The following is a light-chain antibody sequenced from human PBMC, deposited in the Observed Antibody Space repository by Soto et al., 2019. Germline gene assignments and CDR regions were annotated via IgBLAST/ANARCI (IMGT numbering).Light chain of an antibody. CDR2: EVS. CDR3: CSYAGSSTFLYV. J-gene: IGLJ1*01. Sequence: QSVLTQPASVSGSPGQSITISCTGTSSDVGSYNLVSWYQQHPGKAPKLMIYEVSKRPSVVSNRFSGSKSGNTASLTISVLQAEDEADYYCCSYAGSSTFLYVFGTGTKVTVL. CDR1: SSDVGSYNL. V-gene: IGLV2-23*02.